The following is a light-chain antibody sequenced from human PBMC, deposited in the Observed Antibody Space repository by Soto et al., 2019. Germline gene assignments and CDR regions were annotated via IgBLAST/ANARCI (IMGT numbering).Light chain of an antibody. Sequence: QSALTQPASVSGSPGQSITISCTGTSSDVGSYNLVSWYQQHPGKAPKLMIYEGSKRPSGVSNRFSGSKSGNTASLTVSGLQAEDEADYYCSSYAGSNIWVFGGGTQLTVL. V-gene: IGLV2-14*02. CDR3: SSYAGSNIWV. CDR1: SSDVGSYNL. CDR2: EGS. J-gene: IGLJ3*02.